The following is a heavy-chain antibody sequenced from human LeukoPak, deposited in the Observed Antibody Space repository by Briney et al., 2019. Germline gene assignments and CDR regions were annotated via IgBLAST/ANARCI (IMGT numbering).Heavy chain of an antibody. J-gene: IGHJ4*02. Sequence: TGGSLRLSCAASGFTFSSYSMNWVRQAPGKGLEWVSSISSSSYIYYADSVKGRFTISRDNAKNSLYLQMNSLRAEDTAVYYCARELSYGYCFDYWGQGTLVTVSS. CDR2: ISSSSYI. D-gene: IGHD5-18*01. CDR3: ARELSYGYCFDY. CDR1: GFTFSSYS. V-gene: IGHV3-21*01.